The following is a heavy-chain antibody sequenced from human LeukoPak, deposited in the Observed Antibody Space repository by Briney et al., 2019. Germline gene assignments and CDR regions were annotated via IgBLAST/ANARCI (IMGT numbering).Heavy chain of an antibody. CDR1: GGSISSYY. D-gene: IGHD2-15*01. V-gene: IGHV4-59*01. CDR3: ARDGCSGGSSYSGNWFDP. CDR2: IYYSGST. J-gene: IGHJ5*02. Sequence: SETLSLTCTVSGGSISSYYWSWIRQPPGKGREWIGYIYYSGSTNYNPSLKSRVTISVDTSKNQFSLKLSSVTAADTAVYYCARDGCSGGSSYSGNWFDPWGQGTLVTVSS.